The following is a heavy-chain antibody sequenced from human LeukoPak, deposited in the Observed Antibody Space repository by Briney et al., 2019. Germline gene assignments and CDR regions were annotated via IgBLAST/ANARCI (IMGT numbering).Heavy chain of an antibody. CDR2: IIPIFGTA. V-gene: IGHV1-69*13. D-gene: IGHD4-17*01. Sequence: SVKVSCKASGGTFSSYAISWVRQVPGQGLGWMGGIIPIFGTANYAQKFQGRVTITADESTSTAYMELSSLRSEDTAVYYCARENLDYGDYGVYAFDIWGQGTMVTVSS. CDR1: GGTFSSYA. CDR3: ARENLDYGDYGVYAFDI. J-gene: IGHJ3*02.